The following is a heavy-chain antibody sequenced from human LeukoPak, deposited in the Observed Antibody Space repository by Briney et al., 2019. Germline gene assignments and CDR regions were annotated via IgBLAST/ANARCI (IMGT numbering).Heavy chain of an antibody. Sequence: ASVKVSCKASGGTFSSYAISWVRQAPGQGLEWMGRIIPILGIANYAQKFQGRVTITADKSTSTAYMELSSLRSEDTAVYYCARGRCGGTSCYSYYYYGMDVWGQGTTVTVSS. CDR1: GGTFSSYA. J-gene: IGHJ6*02. CDR2: IIPILGIA. V-gene: IGHV1-69*04. CDR3: ARGRCGGTSCYSYYYYGMDV. D-gene: IGHD2-2*02.